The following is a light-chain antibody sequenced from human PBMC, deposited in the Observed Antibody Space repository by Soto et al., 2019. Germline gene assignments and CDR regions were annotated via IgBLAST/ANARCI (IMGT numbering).Light chain of an antibody. V-gene: IGLV1-36*01. CDR2: YDD. CDR3: AAWDDSLNALV. CDR1: SSNIGNNA. Sequence: QSVLTQPPSVSEAPRQRVTISCSGSSSNIGNNAVNWYQQLPGKAPKLLIYYDDLLPSGVSDRFSGSKSGTSASLAISGLQSEDDADYYCAAWDDSLNALVFGGGTKLTVL. J-gene: IGLJ2*01.